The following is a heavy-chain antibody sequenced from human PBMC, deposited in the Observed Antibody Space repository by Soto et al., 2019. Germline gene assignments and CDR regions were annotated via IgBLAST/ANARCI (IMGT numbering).Heavy chain of an antibody. CDR3: ARGGLNYYDSIGYLH. Sequence: XSVKVCRKAPVYTFTSYDITWVRQATGQGLEWMRWMNPNSGNTGYAQKFQGRVTMTRNTSISTAYMELSSVRSEYTSVYYCARGGLNYYDSIGYLHWGQGPLVTVSS. CDR1: VYTFTSYD. D-gene: IGHD3-22*01. CDR2: MNPNSGNT. J-gene: IGHJ4*02. V-gene: IGHV1-8*01.